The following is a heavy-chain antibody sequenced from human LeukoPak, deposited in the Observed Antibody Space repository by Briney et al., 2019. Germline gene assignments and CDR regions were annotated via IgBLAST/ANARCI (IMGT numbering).Heavy chain of an antibody. Sequence: GGSLRLSCAASGFNFSIYSMNWVRQAPGKGLEWVSYITRSSTTIYYADSVKGRFTISRDNAKNTLYLQMNSLRADDTAVYYCARRNPSCYGRQCYYYMDVWGRGTPVTVSS. J-gene: IGHJ6*03. D-gene: IGHD2-2*01. V-gene: IGHV3-48*01. CDR3: ARRNPSCYGRQCYYYMDV. CDR1: GFNFSIYS. CDR2: ITRSSTTI.